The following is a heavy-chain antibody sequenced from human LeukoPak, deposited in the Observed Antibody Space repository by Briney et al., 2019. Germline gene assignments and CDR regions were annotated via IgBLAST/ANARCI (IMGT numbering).Heavy chain of an antibody. J-gene: IGHJ5*02. CDR2: IYHSGST. Sequence: SETLSLTCTVSGYSISSGYYWGWIRQPPGKGLEWIGSIYHSGSTYYNPSLKSRVTISVDTSKNQFSLKLSSVTAADTAVYFCARDSLRFLEWSPGWFDPWGQGTLVTVSS. V-gene: IGHV4-38-2*02. D-gene: IGHD3-3*01. CDR1: GYSISSGYY. CDR3: ARDSLRFLEWSPGWFDP.